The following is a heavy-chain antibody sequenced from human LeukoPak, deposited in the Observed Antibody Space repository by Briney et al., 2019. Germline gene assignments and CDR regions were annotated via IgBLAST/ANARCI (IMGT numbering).Heavy chain of an antibody. CDR3: AGNTVVTIPDAFDI. CDR2: IYHSGST. J-gene: IGHJ3*02. CDR1: GGSISSNHW. Sequence: SETLSLTCAVSGGSISSNHWWSWVRQPPGKGLEWIAQIYHSGSTDYNPSLKSRVTISVDTSKNQFSLKLSSVTAADTAVYYCAGNTVVTIPDAFDIWGQGTMVTVSS. D-gene: IGHD4-23*01. V-gene: IGHV4-4*02.